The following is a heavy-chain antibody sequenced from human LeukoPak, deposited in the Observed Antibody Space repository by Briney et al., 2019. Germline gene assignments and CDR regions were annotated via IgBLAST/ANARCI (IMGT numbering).Heavy chain of an antibody. Sequence: GGSLRLSCAASGFSFRDRYMSWIRQAPGKGMEWVAYISPNSDNIHYADSVKGRFTISRDNAKNSLFLQVNSLRAEDTAVYYCAKDAYGASRYWGQGTLVTVSS. CDR2: ISPNSDNI. CDR3: AKDAYGASRY. J-gene: IGHJ4*02. CDR1: GFSFRDRY. V-gene: IGHV3-11*04. D-gene: IGHD3-16*01.